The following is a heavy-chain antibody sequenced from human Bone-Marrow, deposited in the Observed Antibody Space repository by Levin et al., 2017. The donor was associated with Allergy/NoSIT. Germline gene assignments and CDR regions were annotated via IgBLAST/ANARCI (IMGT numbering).Heavy chain of an antibody. CDR2: ISSRSNVI. CDR1: GFIFSDFY. Sequence: SCAASGFIFSDFYVNWIRQAPGKGLEWVSYISSRSNVIYYADSVKGRFTISRDNAKNSLYLQMDNLRVEDTAVYYCATYYDFWSGYHTNYWGRGALVTVSS. J-gene: IGHJ4*02. D-gene: IGHD3-3*01. CDR3: ATYYDFWSGYHTNY. V-gene: IGHV3-11*01.